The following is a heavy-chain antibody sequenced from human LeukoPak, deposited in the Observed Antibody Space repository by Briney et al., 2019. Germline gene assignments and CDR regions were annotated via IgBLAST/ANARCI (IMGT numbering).Heavy chain of an antibody. D-gene: IGHD6-13*01. J-gene: IGHJ6*03. Sequence: ASVKVSCKASRGTFSSYAISWVRQAPGQGLEWMGGIIPIFGTANYAQKLQGRVTITADKCTSTAYMELSSLRSEDTAVYYCARAAPWSSWYGDYYYYYYRDVWGKGTAVTVS. CDR1: RGTFSSYA. CDR2: IIPIFGTA. V-gene: IGHV1-69*06. CDR3: ARAAPWSSWYGDYYYYYYRDV.